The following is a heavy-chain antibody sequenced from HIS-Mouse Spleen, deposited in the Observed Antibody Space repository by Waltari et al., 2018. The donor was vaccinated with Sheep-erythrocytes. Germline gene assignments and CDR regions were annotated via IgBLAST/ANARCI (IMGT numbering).Heavy chain of an antibody. Sequence: QVQLVQSGAEVKKPGASVKVSCKASGYTFTGYYMHWVRQAPGQGLEWRGWCNPNSGGTNYAQTFQGRGTMTRDTSISTAYMELSRLRSDDTAVYYCARGYCSSTSCYGYFQHWGQGTLVTVSS. D-gene: IGHD2-2*01. J-gene: IGHJ1*01. CDR3: ARGYCSSTSCYGYFQH. CDR1: GYTFTGYY. V-gene: IGHV1-2*02. CDR2: CNPNSGGT.